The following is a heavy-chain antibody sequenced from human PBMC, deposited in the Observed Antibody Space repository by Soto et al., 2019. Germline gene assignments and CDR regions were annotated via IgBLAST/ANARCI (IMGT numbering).Heavy chain of an antibody. J-gene: IGHJ4*02. D-gene: IGHD2-2*01. CDR3: ATPACAATWCSPSHNLDH. CDR1: GGTFVSHV. Sequence: QVQLLQSGAEVRKPESSGKVSCKPSGGTFVSHVISWVRRALVQGPEWMGKINPLSGISNYAQKFQDRVTFTADTDSSTAYMELSSLRSDDTAVYYCATPACAATWCSPSHNLDHWGQGTLVTVSS. CDR2: INPLSGIS. V-gene: IGHV1-69*09.